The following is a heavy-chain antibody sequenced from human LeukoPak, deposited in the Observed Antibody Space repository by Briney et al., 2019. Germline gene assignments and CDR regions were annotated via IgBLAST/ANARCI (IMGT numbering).Heavy chain of an antibody. CDR3: ARYYRFGEFALYYFDY. CDR1: GYTFTGYY. V-gene: IGHV1-2*02. J-gene: IGHJ4*02. D-gene: IGHD3-10*01. Sequence: ASVKVSCTASGYTFTGYYMHWVRQAPGQGLEWMGWINPNSGGTNYAQKFQGRVTMTRDTSISTAYMELSRLRSDDTAVYYCARYYRFGEFALYYFDYWGQGTLVTVSS. CDR2: INPNSGGT.